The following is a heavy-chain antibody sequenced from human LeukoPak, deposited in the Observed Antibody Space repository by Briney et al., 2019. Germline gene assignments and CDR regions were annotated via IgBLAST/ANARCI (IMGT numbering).Heavy chain of an antibody. V-gene: IGHV3-30-3*01. CDR3: ARDGITYYDFWSGYWDPPGGWFDP. CDR1: GFTFSSYA. Sequence: PGGSLRLSCAASGFTFSSYAMHWVRQAPGKGLEWVAVISYDGSNKYYADSVKGRFTISRDNSKNTLYLQMNSLRAEDTAVYYCARDGITYYDFWSGYWDPPGGWFDPWGRRTLVTVSS. D-gene: IGHD3-3*01. J-gene: IGHJ5*02. CDR2: ISYDGSNK.